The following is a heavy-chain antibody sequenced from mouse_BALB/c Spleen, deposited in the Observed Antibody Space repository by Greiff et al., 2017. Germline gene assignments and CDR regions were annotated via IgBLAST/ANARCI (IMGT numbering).Heavy chain of an antibody. CDR1: GYTFTSYW. CDR3: ARGRRDYYRYDDAMDY. D-gene: IGHD2-14*01. V-gene: IGHV1S81*02. Sequence: VQLQQPGAELVKPGASVKLSCKASGYTFTSYWMHWVKQRPGQGLEWIGGINPSNGRTNYNEKFKSKATLTVDKSSSTAYMQLSSLTSEDSAVYYCARGRRDYYRYDDAMDYWGQGTSVTVSS. CDR2: INPSNGRT. J-gene: IGHJ4*01.